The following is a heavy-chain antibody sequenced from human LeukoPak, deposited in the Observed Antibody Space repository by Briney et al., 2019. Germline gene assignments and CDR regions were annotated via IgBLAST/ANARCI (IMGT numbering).Heavy chain of an antibody. Sequence: PSETLSLTCTVAGGSISSYYWSWVRQPAGKGLEWVGRIYTGGSTNYNPSPKCRVTISVDTSKNQFSLKLSSVTAADTAVYYCARTWIQPLVDYWGQGTLVTVSS. CDR2: IYTGGST. CDR1: GGSISSYY. CDR3: ARTWIQPLVDY. V-gene: IGHV4-4*07. J-gene: IGHJ4*02. D-gene: IGHD5-18*01.